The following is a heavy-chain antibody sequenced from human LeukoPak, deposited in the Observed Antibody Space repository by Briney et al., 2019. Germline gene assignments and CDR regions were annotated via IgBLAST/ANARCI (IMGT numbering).Heavy chain of an antibody. CDR2: ISYDGSTK. CDR3: AKTNRSWYFDL. J-gene: IGHJ2*01. Sequence: GGSLRLSCAASGFTFSNYVMHWVRQAPGKGLEWVTVISYDGSTKNDADSVKGRFTISRDNSKNTLYLQMNSLRAEDTAVYYCAKTNRSWYFDLWGRGTLVTVSS. CDR1: GFTFSNYV. V-gene: IGHV3-30*04.